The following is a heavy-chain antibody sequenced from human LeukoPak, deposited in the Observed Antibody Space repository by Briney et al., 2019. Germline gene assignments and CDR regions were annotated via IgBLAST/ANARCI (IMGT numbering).Heavy chain of an antibody. Sequence: ASVTVSCKASGYTFTAYYMHWVRQAPGQGLEWMGWINPNNGVTKYVQRFQDRVTMTRDTSISTVYLELSRLTSDDTAVYYCVNGIYTKFDLWGQGTMVTVSS. D-gene: IGHD3-16*01. V-gene: IGHV1-2*02. CDR2: INPNNGVT. CDR1: GYTFTAYY. CDR3: VNGIYTKFDL. J-gene: IGHJ3*01.